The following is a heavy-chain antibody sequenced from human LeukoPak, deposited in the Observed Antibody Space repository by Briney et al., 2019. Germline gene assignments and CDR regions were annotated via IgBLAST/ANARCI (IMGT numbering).Heavy chain of an antibody. V-gene: IGHV4-59*08. CDR3: VRHPWRMGSRDYNFDY. CDR2: IYYSGST. CDR1: GGSSCSYY. J-gene: IGHJ4*02. Sequence: SETLSLTCTVSGGSSCSYYWSWIRQPPGKGLEWIGYIYYSGSTNYNPSLKSRVTISVDTSKNQFSLKMTSVTAADTAVYYCVRHPWRMGSRDYNFDYWGQGTLVTVSS. D-gene: IGHD3-16*01.